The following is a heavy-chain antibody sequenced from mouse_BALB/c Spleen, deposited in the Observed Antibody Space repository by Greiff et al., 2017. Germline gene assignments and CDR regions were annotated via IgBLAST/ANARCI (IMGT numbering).Heavy chain of an antibody. CDR1: GFSLTSYG. J-gene: IGHJ4*01. Sequence: VQRVESGPGLVAPSQSLSITCTVSGFSLTSYGVHWVRQPPGKGLEWLGVIWAGGSTNYNSALMSRLSISKDNSKSQVFLKMNSLQTDDTAMYYCAREAHGNYYAMDYWGQGTSVTVSS. V-gene: IGHV2-9*02. CDR2: IWAGGST. CDR3: AREAHGNYYAMDY. D-gene: IGHD2-1*01.